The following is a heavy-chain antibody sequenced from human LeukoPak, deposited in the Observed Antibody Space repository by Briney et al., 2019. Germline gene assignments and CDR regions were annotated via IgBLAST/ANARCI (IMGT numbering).Heavy chain of an antibody. Sequence: GESLKISCKASGYKFTSYWIAWVRQMPGYGLEWMGSLYPIDSDKTYSPSFQGQVTMSADRSISTAYLQWSSLKASDTAMYYCARGLYSGSSFDYWGQGTLVTVSS. J-gene: IGHJ4*02. CDR1: GYKFTSYW. CDR3: ARGLYSGSSFDY. V-gene: IGHV5-51*01. D-gene: IGHD1-26*01. CDR2: LYPIDSDK.